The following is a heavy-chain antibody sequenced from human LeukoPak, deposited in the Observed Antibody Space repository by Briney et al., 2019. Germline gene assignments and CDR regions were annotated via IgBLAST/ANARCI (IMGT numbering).Heavy chain of an antibody. CDR2: IYYSGCT. CDR3: ARVGGMGGSYRLAFDI. CDR1: GGFISSYY. D-gene: IGHD3-16*02. J-gene: IGHJ3*02. Sequence: SETLSLTCTVSGGFISSYYWIWLRQPPGKGLEWLGYIYYSGCTNYNPSLKSRVTISVHTSKNQFSLKLSSVTAADTAVYYCARVGGMGGSYRLAFDIWGQGTMVTVSS. V-gene: IGHV4-59*01.